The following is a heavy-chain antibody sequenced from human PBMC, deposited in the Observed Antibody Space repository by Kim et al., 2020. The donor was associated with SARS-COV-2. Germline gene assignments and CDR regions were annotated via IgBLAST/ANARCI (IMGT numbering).Heavy chain of an antibody. CDR2: IYHSGST. CDR1: GGSISSSNW. CDR3: AREGIAAAAHFDY. V-gene: IGHV4-4*02. D-gene: IGHD6-13*01. J-gene: IGHJ4*02. Sequence: SETLSLTCAVSGGSISSSNWWSWVRQPPGKGLEWIGEIYHSGSTNYNPSLKSRVTISVDKSKNQFSLKLSSVTAADTAVYYCAREGIAAAAHFDYWGQGTLVTVSS.